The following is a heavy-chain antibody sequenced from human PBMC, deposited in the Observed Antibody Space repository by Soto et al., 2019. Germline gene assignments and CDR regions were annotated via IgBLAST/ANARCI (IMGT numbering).Heavy chain of an antibody. D-gene: IGHD6-19*01. CDR1: GYTFTDYY. Sequence: ASVKVSCKASGYTFTDYYIHWVRQAPGQGLEWMGWINPNSGGTNYAQKFQGRVNMTKDTSISTAYMELNRLRSDDTAGYYCARDQSPSSGWPGMDFWGQGTRVTVCS. CDR3: ARDQSPSSGWPGMDF. V-gene: IGHV1-2*02. CDR2: INPNSGGT. J-gene: IGHJ6*02.